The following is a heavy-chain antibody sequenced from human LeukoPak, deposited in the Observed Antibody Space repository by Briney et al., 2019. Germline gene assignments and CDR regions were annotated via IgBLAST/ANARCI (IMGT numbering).Heavy chain of an antibody. CDR3: ATATYYYDSSGHLYY. D-gene: IGHD3-22*01. CDR1: GYTLTELS. Sequence: ASVKVSCKVSGYTLTELSMHLVRQAPGKGLEWMGGFDPEDGETIYAQKFQGRVTMTEDTSTDTAYMELSSLRSEDTAVYYCATATYYYDSSGHLYYWGQGTLVTVSS. V-gene: IGHV1-24*01. CDR2: FDPEDGET. J-gene: IGHJ4*02.